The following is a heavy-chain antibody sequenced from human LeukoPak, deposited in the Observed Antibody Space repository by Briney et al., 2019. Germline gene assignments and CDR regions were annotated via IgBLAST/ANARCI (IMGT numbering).Heavy chain of an antibody. D-gene: IGHD3-10*01. V-gene: IGHV1-18*01. CDR2: ISTYNAKT. J-gene: IGHJ4*02. CDR1: GCTFTNYG. CDR3: ARDLVSLLYGSGIDY. Sequence: ASVKVSCKASGCTFTNYGISWVRQAPGQGLEWMGWISTYNAKTNSAQRFQGRFTMTADTSTDTAYMELRSLTSDDTAVFYCARDLVSLLYGSGIDYWGQGTQVTVSA.